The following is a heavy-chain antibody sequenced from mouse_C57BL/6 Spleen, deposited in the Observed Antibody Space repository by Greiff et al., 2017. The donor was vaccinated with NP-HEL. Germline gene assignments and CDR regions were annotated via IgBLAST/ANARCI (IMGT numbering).Heavy chain of an antibody. CDR2: IRNKANGYTT. Sequence: DVQLVESGGGLVQPGGSLSLSCAASGFTFTDYYMSWVRQPPGKALEWLGFIRNKANGYTTEYSASVKGRFTISRDNSQSILYLQMNALRAEDSATYYCARYPLIGGYFDVWGTGTTVTVSS. J-gene: IGHJ1*03. CDR1: GFTFTDYY. CDR3: ARYPLIGGYFDV. V-gene: IGHV7-3*01.